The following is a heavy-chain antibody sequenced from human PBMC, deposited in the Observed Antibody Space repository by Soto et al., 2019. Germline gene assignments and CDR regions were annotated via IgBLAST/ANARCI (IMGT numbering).Heavy chain of an antibody. CDR3: ARTSYYDSTGYYNLDV. V-gene: IGHV4-59*12. CDR1: GGSISSYY. Sequence: PSETLSLTCTVSGGSISSYYWSWIRQPPGKGLEWIGYIYYSGSTNYNPSLKSRVTISVDKSKNQFSLKLNSVNAADTADYYCARTSYYDSTGYYNLDVWGPGTTVTVSS. CDR2: IYYSGST. D-gene: IGHD3-22*01. J-gene: IGHJ6*02.